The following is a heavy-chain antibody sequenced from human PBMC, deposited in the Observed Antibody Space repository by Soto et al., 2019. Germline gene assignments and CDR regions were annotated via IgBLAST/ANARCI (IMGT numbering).Heavy chain of an antibody. V-gene: IGHV1-18*01. CDR3: ARDEPVSIAVANWFDP. D-gene: IGHD6-19*01. J-gene: IGHJ5*02. CDR1: GYTFTSYG. CDR2: ISAYNGNT. Sequence: ASVKVSCKASGYTFTSYGISWVRQAPGQGLEWMGWISAYNGNTNYAQKPQGRVTMTTDTSTSTAYMELRSLRSDDTAVYYCARDEPVSIAVANWFDPWGQGTLVTVSS.